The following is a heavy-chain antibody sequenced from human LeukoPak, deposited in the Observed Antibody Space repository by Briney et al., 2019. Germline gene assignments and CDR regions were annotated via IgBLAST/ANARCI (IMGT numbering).Heavy chain of an antibody. V-gene: IGHV4-39*01. CDR2: IYYSGNT. Sequence: PSETLSLTCSVSGVPINSRDYYWNWIRQPPGKGLEWIGSIYYSGNTYYNPSLQSRATISVDTSRDYFSLTLSSVTAADTALYFFSRGAMTAKPADFWGQGTLVTVSS. CDR3: SRGAMTAKPADF. D-gene: IGHD2-2*01. CDR1: GVPINSRDYY. J-gene: IGHJ4*02.